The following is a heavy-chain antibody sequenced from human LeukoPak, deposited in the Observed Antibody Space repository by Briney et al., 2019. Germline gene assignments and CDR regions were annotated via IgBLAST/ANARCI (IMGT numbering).Heavy chain of an antibody. CDR1: GFTFSSYS. CDR2: ISSSSSYI. V-gene: IGHV3-21*01. CDR3: ARDTSHVGWGVGN. D-gene: IGHD3-10*01. Sequence: GGSLRLSCAASGFTFSSYSMNWVRQAPGKGLELVSSISSSSSYIYYADSVKGRFTISRDNAKNSLYLQMNSLRAEDTAVYYCARDTSHVGWGVGNWGQGTLVTVAS. J-gene: IGHJ4*02.